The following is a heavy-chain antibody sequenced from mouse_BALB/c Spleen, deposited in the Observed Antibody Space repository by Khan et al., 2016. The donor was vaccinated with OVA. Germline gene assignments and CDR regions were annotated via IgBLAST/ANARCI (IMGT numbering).Heavy chain of an antibody. Sequence: QVQLKESGPGLVAPSQSLSITCTISGFSLTSYGIHWVRQPPGKGLEWLVVIWSDGSTNYNSTLKSRLSITKDNSNSKVFLKMNSLQTDDTAMYYCARQPYYHYYVMDYWGQGTSVTVSS. V-gene: IGHV2-6-1*01. CDR2: IWSDGST. CDR1: GFSLTSYG. CDR3: ARQPYYHYYVMDY. D-gene: IGHD2-10*01. J-gene: IGHJ4*01.